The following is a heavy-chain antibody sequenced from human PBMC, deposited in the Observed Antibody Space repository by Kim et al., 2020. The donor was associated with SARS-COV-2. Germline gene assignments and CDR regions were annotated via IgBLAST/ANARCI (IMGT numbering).Heavy chain of an antibody. V-gene: IGHV3-23*01. CDR1: GFTFSNYA. CDR2: ITNSGGST. D-gene: IGHD2-15*01. Sequence: GGSLRLSCAASGFTFSNYAMSWVRQAPGKGLEWVSAITNSGGSTYYADSVKGRFTISRDNSENTLYLQMNSLRAEDTAIYYCAKDLSWVEYWSGGSCFYGMAVWRQGSTVTVSS. CDR3: AKDLSWVEYWSGGSCFYGMAV. J-gene: IGHJ6*02.